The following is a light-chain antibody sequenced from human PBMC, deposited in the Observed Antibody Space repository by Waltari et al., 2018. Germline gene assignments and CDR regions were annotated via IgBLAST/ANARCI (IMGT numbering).Light chain of an antibody. J-gene: IGLJ1*01. V-gene: IGLV3-1*01. CDR3: QAWDSTTAHYV. CDR1: NLGYKY. CDR2: QST. Sequence: SYELIQPPSVSVTPGQTASITCSGDNLGYKYVCWYQQKPGQSPVLVIYQSTKRPSGIPERFSGSNSGNTATLTISGTQAVDEADYYCQAWDSTTAHYVFGTGTKVTVL.